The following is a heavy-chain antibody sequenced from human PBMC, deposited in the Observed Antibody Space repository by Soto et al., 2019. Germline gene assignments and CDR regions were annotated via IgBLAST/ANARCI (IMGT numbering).Heavy chain of an antibody. CDR1: GGSISSGDYY. J-gene: IGHJ5*02. V-gene: IGHV4-30-4*01. CDR2: IYYSGST. CDR3: ARLVQLLQGRWFDP. D-gene: IGHD2-15*01. Sequence: QVQLQESGPGLVKPSQTLSLTCTVSGGSISSGDYYWSWIRQPPGKGLEWIGYIYYSGSTYYNPSITSRVTISVDTSKNLFSLKLSSVTAADTAVYYCARLVQLLQGRWFDPWGQGTLVTVSA.